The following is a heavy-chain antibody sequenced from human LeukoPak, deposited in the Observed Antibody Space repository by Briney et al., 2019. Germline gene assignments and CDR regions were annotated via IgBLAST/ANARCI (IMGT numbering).Heavy chain of an antibody. CDR1: GGTFSSYA. V-gene: IGHV1-69*05. CDR3: ARGVVPAAMNNWFDP. D-gene: IGHD2-2*01. Sequence: GSSVKVSCKASGGTFSSYAISWVRQAPGQGLEWMGGIIPIFGTANYAQKFQGRVTITTDESTSTVYMELSSLRSEDTAVYYCARGVVPAAMNNWFDPWGQGTLVTVSS. J-gene: IGHJ5*02. CDR2: IIPIFGTA.